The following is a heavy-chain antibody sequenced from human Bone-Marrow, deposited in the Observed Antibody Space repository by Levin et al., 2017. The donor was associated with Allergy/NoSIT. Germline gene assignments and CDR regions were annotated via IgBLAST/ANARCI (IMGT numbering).Heavy chain of an antibody. CDR3: ARAVAATATDFEF. Sequence: RSSETLSLTCTVSGGSISDYYWNWIRQSPGKGLEWIGFLSYSGSTKYNPSLKSRVTLSVDTSKNHFSLRLNSLTAADTAMYYCARAVAATATDFEFWGQGTLVTVSS. V-gene: IGHV4-59*01. D-gene: IGHD6-19*01. CDR1: GGSISDYY. CDR2: LSYSGST. J-gene: IGHJ4*02.